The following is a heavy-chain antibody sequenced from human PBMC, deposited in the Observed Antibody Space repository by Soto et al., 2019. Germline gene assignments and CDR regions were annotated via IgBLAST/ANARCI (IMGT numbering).Heavy chain of an antibody. D-gene: IGHD2-15*01. CDR1: GGSFSGYY. J-gene: IGHJ5*02. CDR2: INHSGST. CDR3: ARGPPYCSGGSCYSYWFDP. V-gene: IGHV4-34*01. Sequence: QVQLQQWGAGLLKPSETLSLTCAVYGGSFSGYYWSWIRQPPGKGLEWIGEINHSGSTNYNPSLKSRVTISVDTSKNQFSPKLSFVTVADTAVYYCARGPPYCSGGSCYSYWFDPWGQGTLVTVSS.